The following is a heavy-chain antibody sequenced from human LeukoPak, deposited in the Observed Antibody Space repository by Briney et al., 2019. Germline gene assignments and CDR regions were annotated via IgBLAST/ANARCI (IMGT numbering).Heavy chain of an antibody. CDR3: ARGIAAAEGWFDP. J-gene: IGHJ5*02. D-gene: IGHD6-13*01. Sequence: GGSLRLSCAASGFTFSSYWMHWVRQAPGKGLVWVSRINSDGITTSYADSVKGRFTISRDNAKNSLYLQMNSLRAEDTALYYCARGIAAAEGWFDPWGQGTLVTVSS. V-gene: IGHV3-74*01. CDR1: GFTFSSYW. CDR2: INSDGITT.